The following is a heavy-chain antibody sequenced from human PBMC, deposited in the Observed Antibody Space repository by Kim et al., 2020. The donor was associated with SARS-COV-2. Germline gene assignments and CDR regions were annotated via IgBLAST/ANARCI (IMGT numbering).Heavy chain of an antibody. J-gene: IGHJ4*02. V-gene: IGHV3-9*01. CDR2: ISWNSGSI. CDR1: GFTFDDYA. Sequence: GGSLRLSCAASGFTFDDYAMHWVRQAPGKGLEWVSGISWNSGSIGYADSVKGRFTISRDNAKNSLYLQMNSLRAEDTALYYCAKASGGFSSSWPHYWGQGTLVTVSS. CDR3: AKASGGFSSSWPHY. D-gene: IGHD6-13*01.